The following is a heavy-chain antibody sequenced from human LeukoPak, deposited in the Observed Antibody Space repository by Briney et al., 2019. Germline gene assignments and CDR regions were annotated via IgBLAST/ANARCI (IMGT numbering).Heavy chain of an antibody. CDR1: GFTFSSYG. D-gene: IGHD2-8*01. Sequence: GGSLRLSCAASGFTFSSYGMHWVRQAPGKELEWVAFIRYDGSNKYYADSVKGRFTISRDNSKNTLYLQMNSLRAEDTAVYYCAKNRGALMVYATHAFDIWGQGTMVTVSS. CDR3: AKNRGALMVYATHAFDI. J-gene: IGHJ3*02. CDR2: IRYDGSNK. V-gene: IGHV3-30*02.